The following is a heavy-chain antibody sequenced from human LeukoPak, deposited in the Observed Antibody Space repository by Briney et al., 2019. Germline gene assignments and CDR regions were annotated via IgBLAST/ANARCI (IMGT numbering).Heavy chain of an antibody. CDR2: ISYDGSNK. V-gene: IGHV3-30*04. Sequence: GGSLRLSCPASGFTFSSYAMHWVRQAPGKGLEWVAVISYDGSNKYYADSVKGRFTISRDNSKNTLYLQMNSLRAEDTAVYYCARVAVTIYYYYYGMDVWGKGTTVTVSS. CDR1: GFTFSSYA. D-gene: IGHD6-19*01. CDR3: ARVAVTIYYYYYGMDV. J-gene: IGHJ6*04.